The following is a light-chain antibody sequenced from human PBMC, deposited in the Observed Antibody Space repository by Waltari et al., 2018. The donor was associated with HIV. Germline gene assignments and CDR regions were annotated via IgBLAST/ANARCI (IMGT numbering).Light chain of an antibody. V-gene: IGLV1-44*01. CDR3: ATWDDSLNGPV. J-gene: IGLJ3*02. CDR1: SANIGSNT. CDR2: TTN. Sequence: QSVLTQPPSASGTPGQRVTISCSGSSANIGSNTVTWYQHLPGTAPKLLIYTTNQRPSGVPDRFSGSNSGASASLAISGLQSDDEADYYCATWDDSLNGPVFGGGTKLTVL.